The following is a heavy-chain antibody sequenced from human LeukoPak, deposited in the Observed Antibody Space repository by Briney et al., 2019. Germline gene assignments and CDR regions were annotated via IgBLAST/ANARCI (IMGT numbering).Heavy chain of an antibody. CDR3: AKGFSTLWVNYFDD. Sequence: GGSLRLSCAASGFTVSSNYMSWVRQAPGKGLEWVSVIYSGGSTYYADSVKGRFTISRHNSKNTLYLQMNSLRAEDTAVYYCAKGFSTLWVNYFDDWGQGTPVTVSS. J-gene: IGHJ4*02. D-gene: IGHD2-21*01. CDR2: IYSGGST. CDR1: GFTVSSNY. V-gene: IGHV3-53*01.